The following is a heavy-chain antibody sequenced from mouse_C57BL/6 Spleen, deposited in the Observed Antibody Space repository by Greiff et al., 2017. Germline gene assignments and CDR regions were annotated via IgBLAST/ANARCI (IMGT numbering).Heavy chain of an antibody. V-gene: IGHV1-39*01. D-gene: IGHD1-1*01. CDR3: ARRYYGSDYYAMDY. Sequence: EVQLQQSGPELVKPGASVKISCKASGYSFTDYNMNWVKQSNGKSLEWIGVINPNYGTTSYNQKFKAKATLTVDQSSSTAYMQLNSLTSEDSAVYYCARRYYGSDYYAMDYWGQGTSVTVSS. CDR2: INPNYGTT. CDR1: GYSFTDYN. J-gene: IGHJ4*01.